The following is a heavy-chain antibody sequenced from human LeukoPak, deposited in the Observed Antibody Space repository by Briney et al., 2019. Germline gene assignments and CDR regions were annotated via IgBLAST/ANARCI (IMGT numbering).Heavy chain of an antibody. CDR3: ARIGGDFFYYYMDV. J-gene: IGHJ6*03. Sequence: GASVKVSCKASGYTLTSHVINWVRQAPGQGLEWMGWINPNSGKTGFAQKFQGRVTLTRNTSISTAYMELSRLRSEDMAVYYCARIGGDFFYYYMDVWGKGTTVTVSS. CDR1: GYTLTSHV. V-gene: IGHV1-8*01. CDR2: INPNSGKT. D-gene: IGHD3-10*01.